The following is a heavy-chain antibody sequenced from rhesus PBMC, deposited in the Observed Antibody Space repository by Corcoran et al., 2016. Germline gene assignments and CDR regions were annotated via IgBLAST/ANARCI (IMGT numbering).Heavy chain of an antibody. CDR1: GGSISGYYL. J-gene: IGHJ4*01. CDR3: ARVDTAGTGWDY. Sequence: QVQLQESGPGLVKPSETLSLTCAVSGGSISGYYLWSWIRQPPGKGLEWIGYIYGGSGSTRYNPSLKSRVIISIDTSKNQFSLKLSSVTAADTAVYYCARVDTAGTGWDYWGQGVLVTVSS. D-gene: IGHD5-24*01. V-gene: IGHV4S7*01. CDR2: IYGGSGST.